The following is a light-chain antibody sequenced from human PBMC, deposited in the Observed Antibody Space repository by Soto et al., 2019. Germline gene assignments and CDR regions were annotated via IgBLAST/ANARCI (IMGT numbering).Light chain of an antibody. Sequence: DIQMTQSPSSLSASVEDRVIITCRASQSISNHLNWYQQKPGKAPKLLIYDASSLESGVPSRFSGSGSGTEFTLTISSLQPDDFATYYCQQYDNLPITFGQGTRLEIK. CDR3: QQYDNLPIT. J-gene: IGKJ5*01. CDR2: DAS. CDR1: QSISNH. V-gene: IGKV1-5*01.